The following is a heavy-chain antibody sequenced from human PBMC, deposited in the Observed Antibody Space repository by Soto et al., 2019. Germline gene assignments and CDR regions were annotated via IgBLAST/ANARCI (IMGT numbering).Heavy chain of an antibody. D-gene: IGHD4-17*01. CDR2: IYYSGST. Sequence: QVQLQESGPGLVKPSQTLSLTCTVSGGSISSGGYYWSWIRQHPGKGLEWIGSIYYSGSTYYNPSLTGRVTISVDTSKNQFSLKLSSVTAADTAVYYCARSPEATVTAFDYWGQGTLVTVSS. CDR3: ARSPEATVTAFDY. J-gene: IGHJ4*02. CDR1: GGSISSGGYY. V-gene: IGHV4-31*03.